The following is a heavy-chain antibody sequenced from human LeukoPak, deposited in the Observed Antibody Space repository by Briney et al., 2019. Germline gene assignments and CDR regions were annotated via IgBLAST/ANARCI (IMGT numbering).Heavy chain of an antibody. CDR1: GGSISSYY. V-gene: IGHV4-59*01. J-gene: IGHJ6*04. D-gene: IGHD3-16*01. CDR2: IYYSGST. CDR3: ARNPITFGEVSMDV. Sequence: SETLSLTCTVSGGSISSYYWSWIRQPPGKGLEWIGYIYYSGSTNYNPSLKSRVTISADTSKNQFSLKLSSVTAADTAVHYCARNPITFGEVSMDVWGKGATVTVSP.